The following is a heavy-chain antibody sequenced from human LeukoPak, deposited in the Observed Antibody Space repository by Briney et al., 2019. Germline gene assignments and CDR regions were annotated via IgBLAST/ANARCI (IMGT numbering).Heavy chain of an antibody. D-gene: IGHD3-3*01. CDR2: IKQDGSEK. CDR3: ARDGWSGYFQEGYYYGMDV. V-gene: IGHV3-7*01. Sequence: GGSLRLSCAASGFTFSSSWMGWVRQAPGKGLEWVANIKQDGSEKYYVDSVKGRFTISRDNAKNSLYLQMNSLRAEDTAVYYCARDGWSGYFQEGYYYGMDVWGQGTTVTVSS. J-gene: IGHJ6*02. CDR1: GFTFSSSW.